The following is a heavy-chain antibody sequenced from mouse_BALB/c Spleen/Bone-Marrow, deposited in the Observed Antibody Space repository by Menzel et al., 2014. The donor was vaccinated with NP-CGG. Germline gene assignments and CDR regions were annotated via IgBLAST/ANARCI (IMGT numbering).Heavy chain of an antibody. D-gene: IGHD1-1*01. CDR1: GFTFSSYY. J-gene: IGHJ4*01. V-gene: IGHV5-6-2*01. CDR2: INSNGDNT. Sequence: DVHLVESGGGLVKLGGSLKLSCAASGFTFSSYYMSWVRQTPEKRLELVAAINSNGDNTYYPDTVKGRFTISRDNAKNTLYLQMSSLNSEDTALYYCARRGISTSEGVGAMDYWGQGTSVTVSS. CDR3: ARRGISTSEGVGAMDY.